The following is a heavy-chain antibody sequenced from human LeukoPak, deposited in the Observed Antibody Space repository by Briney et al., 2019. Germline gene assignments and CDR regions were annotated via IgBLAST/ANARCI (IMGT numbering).Heavy chain of an antibody. V-gene: IGHV3-66*01. CDR1: GFXVSXXX. CDR3: ARDGNHDFGGNYGVFQH. J-gene: IGHJ1*01. CDR2: XXXXGST. D-gene: IGHD4-23*01. Sequence: PGGSLRLSCAXSGFXVSXXXXXXXXXXXXXXXXXXXXXXXXGSTXYADSVKGXXTISRXNSKNALYLQMNSLRAEDTAVYYCARDGNHDFGGNYGVFQHWGQGTLVTVSS.